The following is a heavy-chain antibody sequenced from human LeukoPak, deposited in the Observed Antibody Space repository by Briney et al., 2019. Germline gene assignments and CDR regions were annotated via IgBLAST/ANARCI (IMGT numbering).Heavy chain of an antibody. Sequence: SETLSLTCAVYGGSFSGYYWSWIRQPPGKGLEWIGEINHSGSTNYNPSLKSRVTISVDTSKNQFSLKLSSVTAADTAVYYCARHRLWKFNYYGSGSYLPSYYFDYWGQGTLVTVSS. CDR2: INHSGST. CDR1: GGSFSGYY. D-gene: IGHD3-10*01. CDR3: ARHRLWKFNYYGSGSYLPSYYFDY. V-gene: IGHV4-34*01. J-gene: IGHJ4*02.